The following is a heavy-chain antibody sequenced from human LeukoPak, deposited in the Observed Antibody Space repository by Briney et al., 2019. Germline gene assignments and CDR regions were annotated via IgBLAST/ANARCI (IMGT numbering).Heavy chain of an antibody. J-gene: IGHJ4*02. D-gene: IGHD3-10*01. V-gene: IGHV3-21*01. CDR3: AREYGSGSYYNFAY. CDR1: GFTFSSYS. Sequence: GGSLRLSCAASGFTFSSYSMNWVRQAPGKGLGWVSSISSSSSYIYYADSVKGRFTISRDNAKNSLYLQMNSLRAEDTAVYYCAREYGSGSYYNFAYCGQGTLVTVSS. CDR2: ISSSSSYI.